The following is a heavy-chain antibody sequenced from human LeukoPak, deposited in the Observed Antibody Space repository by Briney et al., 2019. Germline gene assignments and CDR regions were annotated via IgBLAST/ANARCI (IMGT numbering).Heavy chain of an antibody. V-gene: IGHV4-59*11. CDR2: IYDNGDT. CDR1: GGSLSFHN. D-gene: IGHD3-3*01. Sequence: SETLSLTCTVSGGSLSFHNWSWIRQPPGKGLEWIGYIYDNGDTNYSPSLKSRVNISVDTSKNQFSLKLSSVTAADTAVYYCARFFDFWSGYWFDPWGQGTLVTVSS. CDR3: ARFFDFWSGYWFDP. J-gene: IGHJ5*02.